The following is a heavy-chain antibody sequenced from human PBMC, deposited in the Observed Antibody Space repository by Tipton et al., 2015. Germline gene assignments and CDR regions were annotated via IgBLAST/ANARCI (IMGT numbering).Heavy chain of an antibody. Sequence: QVQLVQSGAEVKKPGSSVNVSCMASGDTFSKYAISWVRQAPGQGLEWLGGTIPILGTARYGQKFQGRVTITADESTSTAYMELSSLRSEDTAVYYCARSTDYFDYWGQGTLVTVSS. CDR3: ARSTDYFDY. J-gene: IGHJ4*02. CDR1: GDTFSKYA. CDR2: TIPILGTA. V-gene: IGHV1-69*01.